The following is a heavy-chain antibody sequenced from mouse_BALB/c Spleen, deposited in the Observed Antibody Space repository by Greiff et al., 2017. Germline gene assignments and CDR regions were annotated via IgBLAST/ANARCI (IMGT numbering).Heavy chain of an antibody. V-gene: IGHV2-5-1*01. J-gene: IGHJ4*01. CDR3: AKKYGNYYAMDY. CDR2: IWRGGST. D-gene: IGHD2-10*02. Sequence: VQLQQSGPSLVQPSQSLSITCTVSGFSLTSYGVHWVRQSPGKGLEWLGVIWRGGSTDYNAAFMSRLSITKDNSKSQVFFKMNSLQADDTAIYYCAKKYGNYYAMDYWGQGTSVTVSS. CDR1: GFSLTSYG.